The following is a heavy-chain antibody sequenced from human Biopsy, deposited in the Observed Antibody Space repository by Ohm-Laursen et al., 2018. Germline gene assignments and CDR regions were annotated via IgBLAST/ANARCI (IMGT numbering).Heavy chain of an antibody. J-gene: IGHJ1*01. CDR2: INTYNGNT. CDR1: GYTFTSYG. D-gene: IGHD3-9*01. Sequence: ASVKVSCKSSGYTFTSYGISWVRQAPGQGLEWMGWINTYNGNTNYAQNLQGRVTMTTDTSTSTAYMELRSLRSDDTAVYYCATKLTGYFHHWGQGTLVIVSS. CDR3: ATKLTGYFHH. V-gene: IGHV1-18*01.